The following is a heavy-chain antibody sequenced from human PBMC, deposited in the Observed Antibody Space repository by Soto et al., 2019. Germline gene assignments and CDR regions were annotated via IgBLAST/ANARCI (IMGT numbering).Heavy chain of an antibody. CDR2: IKPDGSVK. CDR3: ARDRGFRHYFDS. D-gene: IGHD3-22*01. Sequence: GGFLRLSCAASGFIFNSYWMTWVRQAPGKGLEWVANIKPDGSVKNYVDSVKGRFTISRDNAENSLYLQMNSLRAEDTAVYYCARDRGFRHYFDSWGQGTLVTVSS. J-gene: IGHJ4*02. CDR1: GFIFNSYW. V-gene: IGHV3-7*01.